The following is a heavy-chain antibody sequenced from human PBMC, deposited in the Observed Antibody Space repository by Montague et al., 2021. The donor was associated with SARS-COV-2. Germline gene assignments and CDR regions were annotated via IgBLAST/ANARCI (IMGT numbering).Heavy chain of an antibody. CDR2: ISSSSYI. V-gene: IGHV3-21*01. CDR1: GFTFSSYS. Sequence: SLRLSCAASGFTFSSYSMNWVRQAPGKGLEWVSSISSSSYIYYADSVKGRFTISRDNAKNSLYLQMNSLRAEDTAVYYCARDRYYDILTGWGQGTLVNVSS. CDR3: ARDRYYDILTG. D-gene: IGHD3-9*01. J-gene: IGHJ4*02.